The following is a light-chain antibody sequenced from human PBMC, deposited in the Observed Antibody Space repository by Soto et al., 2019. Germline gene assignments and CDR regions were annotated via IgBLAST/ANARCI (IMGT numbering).Light chain of an antibody. V-gene: IGLV3-21*02. CDR2: DDD. CDR1: DIARKT. Sequence: SYELTQPPSVSVAPGQTARITCGGNDIARKTVHWYQQKPGQAPVLVVYDDDERPSGIPERFSGSNSGNTATLTISRVEAGDEADYYCQVWDISSDHHVFGTGTTLTVL. CDR3: QVWDISSDHHV. J-gene: IGLJ1*01.